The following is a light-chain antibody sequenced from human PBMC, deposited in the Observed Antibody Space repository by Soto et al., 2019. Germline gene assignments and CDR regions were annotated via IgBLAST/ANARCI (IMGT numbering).Light chain of an antibody. CDR2: DAS. V-gene: IGKV3-11*01. Sequence: EVLLTQSPATLSLSPGERTTLSCRPSQSIATLLAWYQQKPGQAPSLLIYDASNSATGIPARFSGSGSGTDFTLTISSLEAEDFAVYYCQQRGYGPSTFGQGTRLEIE. CDR3: QQRGYGPST. CDR1: QSIATL. J-gene: IGKJ5*01.